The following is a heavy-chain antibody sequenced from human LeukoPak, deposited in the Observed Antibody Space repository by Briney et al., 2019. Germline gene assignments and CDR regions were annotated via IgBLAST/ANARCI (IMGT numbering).Heavy chain of an antibody. V-gene: IGHV5-51*01. J-gene: IGHJ6*02. CDR3: ARNRYCSGGSCYTQGNYYYYYYGMDV. D-gene: IGHD2-15*01. CDR1: GYSFTSYW. Sequence: GESLKISCKGSGYSFTSYWIGWVRQMPGKGLEWMGIIYPGDSDTRYSPSFQGQVTISADKSISTAYLQWSSLKASDTAMYYCARNRYCSGGSCYTQGNYYYYYYGMDVWGQGTTVTVSS. CDR2: IYPGDSDT.